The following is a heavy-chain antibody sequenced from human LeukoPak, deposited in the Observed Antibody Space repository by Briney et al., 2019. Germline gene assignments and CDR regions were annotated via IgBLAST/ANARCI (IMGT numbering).Heavy chain of an antibody. CDR3: ARGFSSGWYSRLYYFDY. V-gene: IGHV4-59*08. CDR2: IYYSGST. CDR1: GGSISSYY. D-gene: IGHD6-19*01. J-gene: IGHJ4*02. Sequence: SETLSLTCTVSGGSISSYYWSWIRQPPGKGLEWIGYIYYSGSTNYNPSLKSRVTISVDTSKNQFSLKLSSVTAADTAVYYCARGFSSGWYSRLYYFDYWGQGTLVTVSS.